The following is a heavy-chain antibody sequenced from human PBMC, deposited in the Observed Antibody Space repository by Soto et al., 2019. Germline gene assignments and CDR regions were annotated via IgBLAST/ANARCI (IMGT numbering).Heavy chain of an antibody. V-gene: IGHV1-69*01. D-gene: IGHD2-21*01. CDR2: IIPRFCTA. CDR1: GGTFSNYA. Sequence: QVQLVQSGAEVKKPGSSVKVSCKASGGTFSNYAINWVRQAPGQGLEWMGVIIPRFCTANYAQKFQGRVTITADESTSTAYLALSSLRSEDTVVYYCAWPVVMAKSSRSYLFYWGQGTLVTVSS. CDR3: AWPVVMAKSSRSYLFY. J-gene: IGHJ4*02.